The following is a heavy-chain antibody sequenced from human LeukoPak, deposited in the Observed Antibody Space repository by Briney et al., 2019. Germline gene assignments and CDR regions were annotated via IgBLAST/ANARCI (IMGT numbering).Heavy chain of an antibody. D-gene: IGHD6-13*01. Sequence: ASVKVSCKASGGTFINYAISWVRQAPGQGLEWMGGIIPIFGTANYAQKFQGRVTITADESTSTAYMDLSSLRSEDTAVYYCARPRLTISAAGPHLDYFDYWGQGTLVTVSS. J-gene: IGHJ4*02. CDR1: GGTFINYA. CDR2: IIPIFGTA. V-gene: IGHV1-69*13. CDR3: ARPRLTISAAGPHLDYFDY.